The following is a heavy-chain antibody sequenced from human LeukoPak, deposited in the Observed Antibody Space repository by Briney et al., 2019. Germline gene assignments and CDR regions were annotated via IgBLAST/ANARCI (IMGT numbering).Heavy chain of an antibody. CDR1: GFTVSSNS. D-gene: IGHD1-1*01. Sequence: GGSLRLSCAASGFTVSSNSMNWVRQAPGKGLEWVSVIYSRGDTYYADSVKGRFSISRDNSKNTLYLQMNSLRAEDTAVYYCARAGPYNHNSLDSWGQGTLVTVSS. J-gene: IGHJ4*02. CDR2: IYSRGDT. V-gene: IGHV3-53*01. CDR3: ARAGPYNHNSLDS.